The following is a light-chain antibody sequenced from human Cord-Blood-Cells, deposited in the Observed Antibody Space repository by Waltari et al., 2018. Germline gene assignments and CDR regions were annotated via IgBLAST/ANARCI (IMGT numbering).Light chain of an antibody. Sequence: QSALTQPASVSGSPGQSITISCTGTSSDVGSYNLVSWYQQHPGKAPKPMIYEGSKRPSGLSNRFSGSKSGNTASLTISGLQAEDEADYYCCSYAGSSTWVFGGGTKLTVL. V-gene: IGLV2-23*01. CDR3: CSYAGSSTWV. J-gene: IGLJ3*02. CDR2: EGS. CDR1: SSDVGSYNL.